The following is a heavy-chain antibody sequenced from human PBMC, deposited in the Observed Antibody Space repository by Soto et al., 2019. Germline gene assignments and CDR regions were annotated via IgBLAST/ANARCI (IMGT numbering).Heavy chain of an antibody. CDR3: ARARIAAAGYGMDV. CDR2: INPNSGGT. V-gene: IGHV1-2*04. D-gene: IGHD6-13*01. Sequence: ASVKVSCRASGYTCTSYGMRWVRQAPGQGLEWMGWINPNSGGTNYAQKFQGWVTMTRDTSISTAYMELSRLRSDDTAVYYCARARIAAAGYGMDVWGKGTTVTVSS. CDR1: GYTCTSYG. J-gene: IGHJ6*03.